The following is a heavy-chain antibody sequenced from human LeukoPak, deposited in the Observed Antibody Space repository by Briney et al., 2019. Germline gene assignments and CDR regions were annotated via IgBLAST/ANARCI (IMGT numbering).Heavy chain of an antibody. Sequence: ASVKVSCKASGYTFTSYDINWVRQATGQGLEWMGWMNPNSGNTGYAQKFQGRVTMTRSTSISTAYMELSSLRSEDMAVYYCARDITTLAGGYQLLSWFDPWGQGTLVTVSS. J-gene: IGHJ5*02. CDR3: ARDITTLAGGYQLLSWFDP. D-gene: IGHD2-2*01. V-gene: IGHV1-8*01. CDR1: GYTFTSYD. CDR2: MNPNSGNT.